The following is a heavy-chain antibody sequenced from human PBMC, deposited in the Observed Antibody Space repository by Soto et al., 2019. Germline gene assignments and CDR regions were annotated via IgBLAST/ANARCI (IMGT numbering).Heavy chain of an antibody. V-gene: IGHV3-23*01. CDR2: ISGSGGST. CDR3: AKGFFGVVTTTSFDY. J-gene: IGHJ4*02. CDR1: GFTFSSYA. Sequence: GGSLRLSCAASGFTFSSYAMSWVRQAPGKGLEWVSAISGSGGSTYYADSVKGQFTISRDNSKNTLYLQMNSLRAEDTAVYYCAKGFFGVVTTTSFDYWGQGTLVTVSS. D-gene: IGHD3-3*01.